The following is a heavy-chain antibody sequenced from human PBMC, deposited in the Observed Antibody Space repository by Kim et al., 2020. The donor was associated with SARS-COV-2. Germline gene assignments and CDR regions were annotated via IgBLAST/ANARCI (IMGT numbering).Heavy chain of an antibody. V-gene: IGHV1-69*13. D-gene: IGHD5-18*01. CDR2: IIPIFGTA. CDR1: GGTFSSYA. J-gene: IGHJ6*02. Sequence: SVKVSCKASGGTFSSYAISWVRQAPGQGLEWMGGIIPIFGTANYAQKFQGRVTITADESTSTAYMELSSLRSEDTAVYYCARGLQITAMVTFNYYYGMDVWGQGTTVTVSS. CDR3: ARGLQITAMVTFNYYYGMDV.